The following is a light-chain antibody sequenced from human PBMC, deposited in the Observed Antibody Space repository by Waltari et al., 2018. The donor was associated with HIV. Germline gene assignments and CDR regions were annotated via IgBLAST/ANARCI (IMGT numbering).Light chain of an antibody. Sequence: EIVLTQSPATLSLSPGERATLSCRASQSVSSYLAWYQQKPGQAPRLLIYDASNRSTGIPARFTGRGSGTDFTLTISILDPEDFAVYYCQQLSNWPYTFGQGTKLEIK. CDR2: DAS. CDR1: QSVSSY. J-gene: IGKJ2*01. V-gene: IGKV3-11*01. CDR3: QQLSNWPYT.